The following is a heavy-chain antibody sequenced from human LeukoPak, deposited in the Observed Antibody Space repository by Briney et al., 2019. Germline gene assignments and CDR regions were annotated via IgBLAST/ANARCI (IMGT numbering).Heavy chain of an antibody. V-gene: IGHV1-18*01. CDR1: GYTFTSYG. Sequence: GASVKVSCKASGYTFTSYGISWVRQAPGQGLEWMGWISAYNGNTNYAQKLQGRVTMTTDTSTSTAYMELRSLRSDDTAVYYCARNTGVPAAIRGWRFKAEFDYWGQGTLVTVSS. CDR2: ISAYNGNT. D-gene: IGHD2-2*02. J-gene: IGHJ4*02. CDR3: ARNTGVPAAIRGWRFKAEFDY.